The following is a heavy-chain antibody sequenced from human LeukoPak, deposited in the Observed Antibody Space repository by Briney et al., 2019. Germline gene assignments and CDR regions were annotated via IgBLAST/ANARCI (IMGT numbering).Heavy chain of an antibody. CDR3: ASMNYGSYWYFDL. CDR2: IYYSGST. J-gene: IGHJ2*01. CDR1: GGSISSSSYY. D-gene: IGHD4-17*01. V-gene: IGHV4-39*01. Sequence: SETLSLTCTVSGGSISSSSYYWGWIRQPPGKGLEWIGSIYYSGSTYYNPSLKSRVTISVDTSKNQFSLKLRSVTAADTAVYYCASMNYGSYWYFDLWGCGTLVTVSS.